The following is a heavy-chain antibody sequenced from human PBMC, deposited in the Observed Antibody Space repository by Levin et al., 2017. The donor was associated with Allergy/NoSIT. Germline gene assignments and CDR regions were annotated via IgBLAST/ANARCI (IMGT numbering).Heavy chain of an antibody. D-gene: IGHD4-23*01. V-gene: IGHV3-11*01. Sequence: GGSLRLSCAASGFTFSDYYMSWIRQAPGKGLEWVSYISSGGRNIYYADSVKGRFTISRDSAKNSLYLQMNSLRAEDTAVYFCARGQGGYGGYFDYWGRGTLVTVSS. CDR2: ISSGGRNI. CDR1: GFTFSDYY. J-gene: IGHJ4*02. CDR3: ARGQGGYGGYFDY.